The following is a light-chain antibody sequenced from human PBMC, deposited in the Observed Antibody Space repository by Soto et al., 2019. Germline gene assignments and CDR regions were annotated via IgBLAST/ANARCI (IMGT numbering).Light chain of an antibody. CDR2: GAS. V-gene: IGKV3-20*01. CDR1: RSVSSSS. J-gene: IGKJ2*01. CDR3: LQYGSSPYT. Sequence: EIVLTQSPGTLSLSPGERATLSCRVSRSVSSSSLAWYQQKPGQAPRLLIYGASSRATGIPDRFSGSGSGTDFTLTISRLEPEDFAVFYCLQYGSSPYTFGPGTKLEIK.